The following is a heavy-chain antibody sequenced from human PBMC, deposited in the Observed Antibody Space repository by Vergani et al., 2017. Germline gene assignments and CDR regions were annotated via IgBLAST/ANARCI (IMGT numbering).Heavy chain of an antibody. CDR3: AATGGWAIAAADEWREFDC. J-gene: IGHJ4*02. Sequence: QVQLVQSGAEVKKPGASVKVSCKASGYTFTSYGISWVRQAPGQGLEWMGWISGYNGKTNYAQKLQGRVTMTTDTSTNTAYMELRSLRSDDTAVYYCAATGGWAIAAADEWREFDCWGQGTLVTVSS. V-gene: IGHV1-18*01. D-gene: IGHD6-13*01. CDR1: GYTFTSYG. CDR2: ISGYNGKT.